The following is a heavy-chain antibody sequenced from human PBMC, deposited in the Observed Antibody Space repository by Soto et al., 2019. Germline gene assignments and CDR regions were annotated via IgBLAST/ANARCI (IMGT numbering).Heavy chain of an antibody. Sequence: RLSCAASGFTFTRYSMNWVRQAPGKGLEWVSSISSTTNYIYYGDSMKGRFTISRDNAKNSLYLEMNSLRAEDTAVYYCARTDYYYDSSGYYPYYFDYWGQGTLVTVSS. CDR3: ARTDYYYDSSGYYPYYFDY. CDR1: GFTFTRYS. D-gene: IGHD3-22*01. J-gene: IGHJ4*02. CDR2: ISSTTNYI. V-gene: IGHV3-21*06.